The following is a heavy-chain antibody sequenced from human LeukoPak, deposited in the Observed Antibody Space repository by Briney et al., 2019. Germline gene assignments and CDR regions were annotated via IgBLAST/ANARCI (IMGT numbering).Heavy chain of an antibody. CDR1: GYTFTSYA. J-gene: IGHJ4*02. Sequence: ASVKVSCKASGYTFTSYAMNWVRQAPGQGLEWMGWINTNTGIPTYAQGFIGRFVFSLDTSVSTAYLQISSLKAEDTAVYYCARDRRQQLVRGDFDYWGQGTLVTVSS. D-gene: IGHD6-13*01. V-gene: IGHV7-4-1*02. CDR3: ARDRRQQLVRGDFDY. CDR2: INTNTGIP.